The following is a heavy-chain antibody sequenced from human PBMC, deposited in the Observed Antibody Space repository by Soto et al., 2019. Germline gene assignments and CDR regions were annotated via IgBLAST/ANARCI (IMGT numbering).Heavy chain of an antibody. CDR2: IWNDARTK. CDR1: GFAFSHCG. J-gene: IGHJ1*01. D-gene: IGHD4-17*01. CDR3: ARDDGVGDPEYFQL. V-gene: IGHV3-33*01. Sequence: GGSLRLSCAASGFAFSHCGMHWVRQTPGKGLEWVAVIWNDARTKYYGDSVKGRFTVSRDNSKNTLYLQMTSLRVEDTAVYYCARDDGVGDPEYFQLWGQGTLVTVSS.